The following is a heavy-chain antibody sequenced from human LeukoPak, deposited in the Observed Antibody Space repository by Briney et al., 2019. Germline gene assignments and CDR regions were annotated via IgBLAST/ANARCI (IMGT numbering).Heavy chain of an antibody. CDR2: ISSSSSTI. CDR3: ARAEYCSGGICYSMVY. J-gene: IGHJ4*01. Sequence: GGSLRLSCAASGFTFSSYSMNGVRQAPGKGLEWVSYISSSSSTIYYADSVKGRFTISRDNAKNSLYLQMNSLRAEDTAVYYCARAEYCSGGICYSMVYWGHGTLVTVSS. D-gene: IGHD2-15*01. V-gene: IGHV3-48*04. CDR1: GFTFSSYS.